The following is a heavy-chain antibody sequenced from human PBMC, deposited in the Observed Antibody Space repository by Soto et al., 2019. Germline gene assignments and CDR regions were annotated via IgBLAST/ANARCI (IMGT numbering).Heavy chain of an antibody. J-gene: IGHJ3*02. CDR3: ARVPSGSYQLVGGDAFDI. CDR1: GFTFSSYA. Sequence: GGSLRLSCAASGFTFSSYAMHWVRQAPGKGLEWVAVISYDGSNKYYADSVKGRFTISRDNSKNTLYLQMNSLRAEDTAVYYCARVPSGSYQLVGGDAFDIWGQGTMVTVSS. D-gene: IGHD1-26*01. V-gene: IGHV3-30-3*01. CDR2: ISYDGSNK.